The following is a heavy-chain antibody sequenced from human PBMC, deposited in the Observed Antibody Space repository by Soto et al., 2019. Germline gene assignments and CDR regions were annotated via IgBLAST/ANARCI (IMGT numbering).Heavy chain of an antibody. V-gene: IGHV3-13*04. Sequence: EVQVVESGGGLVQPGGSLRLSCAASGFTFSRHDMHWVRQATGRGLEWVSGIGTSGDTYYAGSVKGRFTISRENAKNSVYLQMNSLRAGDTAVYYCARGALGFDPWGQGTLVAVSS. CDR1: GFTFSRHD. J-gene: IGHJ5*02. CDR3: ARGALGFDP. D-gene: IGHD6-6*01. CDR2: IGTSGDT.